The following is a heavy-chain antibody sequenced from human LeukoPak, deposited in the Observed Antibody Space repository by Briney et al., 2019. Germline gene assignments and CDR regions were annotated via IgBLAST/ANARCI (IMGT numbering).Heavy chain of an antibody. CDR3: ARTIAVAGYMDV. V-gene: IGHV7-4-1*02. J-gene: IGHJ6*03. CDR1: GYTFTAYY. CDR2: INANTGNP. D-gene: IGHD6-19*01. Sequence: ASVKVSCKASGYTFTAYYIHWVRQAPGQGLEWMGWINANTGNPTYAQGFTGRFIFSLDTPVSTAYLQISSLKAEDSAIYYCARTIAVAGYMDVWGKGTTVTVSS.